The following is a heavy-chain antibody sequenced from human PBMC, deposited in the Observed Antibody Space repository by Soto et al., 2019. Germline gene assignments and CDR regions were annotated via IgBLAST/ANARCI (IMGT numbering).Heavy chain of an antibody. CDR2: IYYSGST. CDR1: GCSISSSSYY. J-gene: IGHJ4*01. CDR3: ARYVRSMNGEYRYIDF. Sequence: PSDTLSLTCTVSGCSISSSSYYWVWIRQPQGKGLEWIGSIYYSGSTYYNPSLKSRVTIYVDTSKNQFSLKLSSVTAADTAVYYCARYVRSMNGEYRYIDFWGQGTPVTVSS. D-gene: IGHD6-6*01. V-gene: IGHV4-39*01.